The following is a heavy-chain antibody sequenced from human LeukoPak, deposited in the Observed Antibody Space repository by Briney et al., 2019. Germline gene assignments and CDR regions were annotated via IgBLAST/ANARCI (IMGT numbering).Heavy chain of an antibody. CDR2: ISSGSTI. J-gene: IGHJ6*03. CDR3: ARRDGSSSWDYYFYYYMDV. V-gene: IGHV3-11*04. D-gene: IGHD6-13*01. CDR1: GFTFSDYF. Sequence: GGSLRLSCAASGFTFSDYFMSWIRQAAGKGLEGVSYISSGSTIYYADSVKGRFTISRDNAKNSLYLQMNSLRAEDTAVYYCARRDGSSSWDYYFYYYMDVWGKGTTVTGSS.